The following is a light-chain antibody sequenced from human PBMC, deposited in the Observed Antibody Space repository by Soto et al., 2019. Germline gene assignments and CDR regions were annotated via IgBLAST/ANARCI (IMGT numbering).Light chain of an antibody. CDR2: EVS. CDR1: SSDVGGYNY. Sequence: QSVLTQPDSVSGSPGQSITISCTGTSSDVGGYNYVSWYQQHPGKAPKLMIYEVSNRPSGVSNRFSGSKSGNTASLTISGLQAEDDADYYCSSYTSSSTLVFGGGTKLTV. CDR3: SSYTSSSTLV. V-gene: IGLV2-14*01. J-gene: IGLJ3*02.